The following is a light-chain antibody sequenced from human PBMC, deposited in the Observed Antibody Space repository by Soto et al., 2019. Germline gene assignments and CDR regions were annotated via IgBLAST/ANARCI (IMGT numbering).Light chain of an antibody. CDR2: NNN. CDR1: SSNIGDNP. Sequence: QSVLPQPPSASAPPGQRVTISCSGGSSNIGDNPVNWYQHLPGAAPTLLIYNNNHRPSGVPDRFSGSKSGASASLAISGLRSEDEADYYCSTWDDTLDAYVFGTGTKLTVL. J-gene: IGLJ1*01. V-gene: IGLV1-44*01. CDR3: STWDDTLDAYV.